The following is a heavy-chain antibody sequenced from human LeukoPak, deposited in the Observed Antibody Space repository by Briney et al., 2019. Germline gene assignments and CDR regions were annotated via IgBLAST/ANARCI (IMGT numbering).Heavy chain of an antibody. CDR3: ARRTSGWYNNFDY. V-gene: IGHV4-39*01. J-gene: IGHJ4*02. D-gene: IGHD6-19*01. Sequence: SETLSPTCTVSGGSISSSSYYWGWIRQPPGKGLEWIGSIYYSGSTYYNPSLKSRVTISVDTSKNQFSLKLSSVTAADTAVYYCARRTSGWYNNFDYWGQGTLVTVSS. CDR1: GGSISSSSYY. CDR2: IYYSGST.